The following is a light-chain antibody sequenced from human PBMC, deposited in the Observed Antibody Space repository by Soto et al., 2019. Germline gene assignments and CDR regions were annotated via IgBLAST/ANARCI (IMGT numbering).Light chain of an antibody. V-gene: IGKV2-28*01. CDR2: LGS. J-gene: IGKJ5*01. Sequence: DIVMTQSPLSLPVTPGEPASISCRSSHSLLHSNGYNYLDWYLQKPGQSPQLLIYLGSNRASGVPDRFSGSGSGTDFTLKISRVEAEDVGVYYCMQALQTPPAFGGGTRLEI. CDR1: HSLLHSNGYNY. CDR3: MQALQTPPA.